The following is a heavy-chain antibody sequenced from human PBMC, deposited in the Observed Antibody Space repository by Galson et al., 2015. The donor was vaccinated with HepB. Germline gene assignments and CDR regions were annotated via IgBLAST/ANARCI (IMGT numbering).Heavy chain of an antibody. J-gene: IGHJ4*02. CDR3: ARDYPGNQPFSYYFDY. V-gene: IGHV3-21*01. D-gene: IGHD1-1*01. Sequence: SLRLSCAASGFTFSRYTMNWVRQAPGKGLEWVSSISSSDTYIYYADSVKGRFTISRDNAKNSLFLQLNSLRAEDTAVYYCARDYPGNQPFSYYFDYWGQGTLVTVSS. CDR1: GFTFSRYT. CDR2: ISSSDTYI.